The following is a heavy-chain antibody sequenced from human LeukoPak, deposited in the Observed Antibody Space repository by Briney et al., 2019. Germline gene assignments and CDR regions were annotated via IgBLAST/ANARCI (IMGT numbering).Heavy chain of an antibody. D-gene: IGHD3-22*01. CDR3: ARQIGGSGFECN. Sequence: PGGSLRLSCAASGFTFSSYWMYWVRQAPGKGLVWVSRINGDGSNTNYADSVKGRFTISRDNAKNTLYLQMNSLRAEDTAMYYCARQIGGSGFECNWDQGTLVTVSS. CDR2: INGDGSNT. J-gene: IGHJ4*02. V-gene: IGHV3-74*01. CDR1: GFTFSSYW.